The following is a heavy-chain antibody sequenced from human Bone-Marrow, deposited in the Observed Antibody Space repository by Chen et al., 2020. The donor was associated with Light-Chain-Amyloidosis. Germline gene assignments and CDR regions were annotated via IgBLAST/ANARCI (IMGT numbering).Heavy chain of an antibody. CDR1: GFTFSSCG. CDR2: IWHDGISK. J-gene: IGHJ6*02. D-gene: IGHD3-10*01. CDR3: VRGIILVGGVPHDYLGMDI. V-gene: IGHV3-33*01. Sequence: QVQLVESGGGVVQPGRSLRLSCVASGFTFSSCGMHWVRQAPGKGLEWVAVIWHDGISKEYGDSVKGRFTVSRDNSKNTLYLQMNRLRAEDTAVYYCVRGIILVGGVPHDYLGMDIWGQGTAVTVSS.